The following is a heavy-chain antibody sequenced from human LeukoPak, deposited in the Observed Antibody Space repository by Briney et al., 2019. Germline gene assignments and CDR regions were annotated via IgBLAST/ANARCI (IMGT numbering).Heavy chain of an antibody. D-gene: IGHD2-15*01. V-gene: IGHV6-1*01. Sequence: SQTLSLTWAISGDSISSNSAAWNWIRQSPSRGLEGLGNTYYRSKLYSDGAVSVRSRMTINPDTSKNQFSLQLNSVTPEDTAVYYCARGSNNAFDIWGQGTMVTVSS. J-gene: IGHJ3*02. CDR3: ARGSNNAFDI. CDR1: GDSISSNSAA. CDR2: TYYRSKLYS.